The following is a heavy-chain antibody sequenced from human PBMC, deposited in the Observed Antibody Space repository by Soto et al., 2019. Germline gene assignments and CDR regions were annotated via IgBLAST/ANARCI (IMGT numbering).Heavy chain of an antibody. CDR1: GFTFTSYW. Sequence: EVQMVESGGGLVQPGGSLRLSCAASGFTFTSYWMHWVRQAPGKGLVWLSRINKDGGYATYADSVKGRFTISRDNAKNTGYLQMNSLTAEDTAVYYCGREATETDWGQGTLVTVSS. V-gene: IGHV3-74*01. J-gene: IGHJ4*02. CDR2: INKDGGYA. CDR3: GREATETD.